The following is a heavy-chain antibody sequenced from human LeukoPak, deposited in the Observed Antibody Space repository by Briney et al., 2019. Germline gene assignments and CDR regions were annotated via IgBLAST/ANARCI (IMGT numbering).Heavy chain of an antibody. Sequence: GGSLKLSCAASGFTFSASPMHWVRQASGKGLEWVGRITGTHATAYSATVKGRFTISRDDSKYTAYLQMNSLETEDTAVCYCTREGCGATSCYTNDYWGQGTLVTVSS. CDR2: ITGTHAT. CDR1: GFTFSASP. J-gene: IGHJ4*02. CDR3: TREGCGATSCYTNDY. D-gene: IGHD2-2*02. V-gene: IGHV3-73*01.